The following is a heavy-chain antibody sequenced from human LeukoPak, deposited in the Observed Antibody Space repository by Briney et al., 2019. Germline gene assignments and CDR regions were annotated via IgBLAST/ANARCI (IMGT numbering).Heavy chain of an antibody. CDR2: IYYSGST. V-gene: IGHV4-59*01. CDR3: ASGYCSSTSCLFDP. J-gene: IGHJ5*02. Sequence: PSETLSLTCTVSGGSISGYYWSWIRQPPGKGLEWIGYIYYSGSTNYNPSLKSRVTISVDTSKDQFSLKLSSVTAADTAVYYCASGYCSSTSCLFDPWGQGTLVTVSS. CDR1: GGSISGYY. D-gene: IGHD2-2*03.